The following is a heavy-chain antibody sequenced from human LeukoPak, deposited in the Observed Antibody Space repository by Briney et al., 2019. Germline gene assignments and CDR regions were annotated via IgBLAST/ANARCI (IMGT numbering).Heavy chain of an antibody. CDR3: AREWEWINTILWDNSYYYMDV. CDR2: IYTSGST. Sequence: SSETLSLTCTVSGGSISSYYWSWIRQPAGKGLEWIGRIYTSGSTNYNPSLKSRVTMSVDTSKNQFSLKLSSVTAADTAVYYCAREWEWINTILWDNSYYYMDVWGKGTTVTVSS. V-gene: IGHV4-4*07. J-gene: IGHJ6*03. CDR1: GGSISSYY. D-gene: IGHD3-3*01.